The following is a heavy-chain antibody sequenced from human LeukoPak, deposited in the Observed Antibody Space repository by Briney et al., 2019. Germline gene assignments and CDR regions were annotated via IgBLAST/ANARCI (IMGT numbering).Heavy chain of an antibody. CDR3: AKDLDYTTYAYYFDY. Sequence: GGSLRLSCTASGFTFSSYAMNWVRQAPGKGLEWVSGIGAGGTFTYYADSVKGRFTISRDNSRNTLYLQMNSLRADDTAVYYCAKDLDYTTYAYYFDYWGQGTLVTFSS. J-gene: IGHJ4*02. CDR2: IGAGGTFT. V-gene: IGHV3-23*01. CDR1: GFTFSSYA. D-gene: IGHD4-11*01.